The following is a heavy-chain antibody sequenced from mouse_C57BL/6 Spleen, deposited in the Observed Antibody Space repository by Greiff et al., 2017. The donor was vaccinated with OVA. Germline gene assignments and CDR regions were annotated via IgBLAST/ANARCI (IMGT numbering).Heavy chain of an antibody. Sequence: VQRVESGAELVMPGASVKLSCKASGYTFTSYWMHWVKQRPGQGLEWIGEIDPSDSYTNYNQKFKGKSTLTVDKSSSTAYMQLSSLTSEDSAVYYCARYTTVLFDYWGQGTTLTVSS. CDR2: IDPSDSYT. V-gene: IGHV1-69*01. D-gene: IGHD1-1*01. CDR3: ARYTTVLFDY. CDR1: GYTFTSYW. J-gene: IGHJ2*01.